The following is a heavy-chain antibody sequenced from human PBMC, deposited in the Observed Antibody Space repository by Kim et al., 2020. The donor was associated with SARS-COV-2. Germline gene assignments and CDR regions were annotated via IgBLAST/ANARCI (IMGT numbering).Heavy chain of an antibody. CDR3: ARARGGTMIVVVIGAFDI. V-gene: IGHV4-31*02. D-gene: IGHD3-22*01. J-gene: IGHJ3*02. Sequence: LTSRVTISVDTSKNQFSLKLSSGTDADTAVYYCARARGGTMIVVVIGAFDIWGQGTMVTVSS.